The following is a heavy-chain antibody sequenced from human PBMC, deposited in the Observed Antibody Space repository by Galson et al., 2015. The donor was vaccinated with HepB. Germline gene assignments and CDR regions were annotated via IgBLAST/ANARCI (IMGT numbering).Heavy chain of an antibody. CDR2: IIPIFGTA. V-gene: IGHV1-69*13. D-gene: IGHD5-18*01. CDR3: ARDYDTAMGTRWFDP. CDR1: GGTFSSHA. J-gene: IGHJ5*02. Sequence: SVKVSCKASGGTFSSHAISWVRQAPGQELEWMGGIIPIFGTANYAQKFQGRVTITADESTSTAYMELSSLRSDDTAVYYCARDYDTAMGTRWFDPWGQGTLVTVFS.